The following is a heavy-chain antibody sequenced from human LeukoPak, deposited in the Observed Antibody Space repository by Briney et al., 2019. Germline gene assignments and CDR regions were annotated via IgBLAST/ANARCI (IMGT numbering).Heavy chain of an antibody. Sequence: ASVKVSCKASGYTFTTYAISWVRQAPGQGFEWMGWIGTYNGNPDYAQNLQGRVTMTTDTSTSTAYMELRNLKSDDTAVYYCAREDPGGAFDVWGRGIMVTVSS. CDR2: IGTYNGNP. V-gene: IGHV1-18*01. J-gene: IGHJ3*01. CDR1: GYTFTTYA. D-gene: IGHD3-16*01. CDR3: AREDPGGAFDV.